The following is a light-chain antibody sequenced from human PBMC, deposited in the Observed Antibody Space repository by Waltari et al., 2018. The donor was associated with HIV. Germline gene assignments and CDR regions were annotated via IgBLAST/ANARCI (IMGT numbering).Light chain of an antibody. CDR3: ASHAGSKDV. J-gene: IGLJ2*01. CDR1: SSDIGAYNY. V-gene: IGLV2-8*01. CDR2: DVS. Sequence: QSALTQPPSASGSPGQSVTIPCTGTSSDIGAYNYVSWFQHHPGNAPKLMLFDVSKRPPGVPDRCPGSKSGNTDSLTVSGLQAEDEADYYCASHAGSKDVFGGGTKLTVL.